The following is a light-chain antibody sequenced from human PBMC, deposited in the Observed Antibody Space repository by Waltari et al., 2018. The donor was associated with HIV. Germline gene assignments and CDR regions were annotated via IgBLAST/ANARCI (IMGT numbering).Light chain of an antibody. CDR1: RGDVGGYTS. CDR3: SSYTSSSTLDV. J-gene: IGLJ1*01. Sequence: QSALTQPASVSGSPGQSITISCTGTRGDVGGYTSVSWYQQYPGKAPKLIIYEVNNRPSGVSDRFSGSKSGNTASLTISGLQAEDEADYYCSSYTSSSTLDVFGTGTEVTVL. CDR2: EVN. V-gene: IGLV2-14*01.